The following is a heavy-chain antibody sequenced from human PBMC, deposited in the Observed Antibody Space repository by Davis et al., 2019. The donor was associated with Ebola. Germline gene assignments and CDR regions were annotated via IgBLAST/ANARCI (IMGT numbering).Heavy chain of an antibody. CDR3: ARVGGMTTLIYDY. CDR2: IWYDGSNK. CDR1: GFIFSSYG. Sequence: PGGSLRLSCAPPGFIFSSYGMHWVRQAPGKGLEWVAVIWYDGSNKYYGDSVKGRFTISRDNSKNTLSLQMNSLRAEDTAVYYCARVGGMTTLIYDYWGQGTLVTVSS. D-gene: IGHD4-17*01. J-gene: IGHJ4*02. V-gene: IGHV3-33*01.